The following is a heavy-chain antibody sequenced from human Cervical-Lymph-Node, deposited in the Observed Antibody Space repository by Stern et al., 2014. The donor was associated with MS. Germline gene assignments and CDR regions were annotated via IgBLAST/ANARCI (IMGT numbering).Heavy chain of an antibody. CDR1: GDTFRSYA. Sequence: QVQLVQSGAGVKKPGSSVKVSCKASGDTFRSYAINWVRQVPGQGLEWLGGITPVFGTTNYAQKFQGRVTITADKSTNTAYMELMTLRSEDTAVYYCARGGGLVGYFDYWGQGTLVSVSS. V-gene: IGHV1-69*06. CDR3: ARGGGLVGYFDY. D-gene: IGHD1-26*01. J-gene: IGHJ4*02. CDR2: ITPVFGTT.